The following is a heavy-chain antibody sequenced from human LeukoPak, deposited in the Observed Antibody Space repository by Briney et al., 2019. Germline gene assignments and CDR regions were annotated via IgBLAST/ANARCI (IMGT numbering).Heavy chain of an antibody. Sequence: SVTVSCKASGGTFSSYAISWVRQAPGQGLEWMGGIIPIFGTANYAQKFQGRVTITADESTSTAYMELSSLRSEDTAVYYCARDLGYYDSRGAFDIWGQGTMVTVSS. V-gene: IGHV1-69*13. J-gene: IGHJ3*02. CDR2: IIPIFGTA. D-gene: IGHD3-22*01. CDR1: GGTFSSYA. CDR3: ARDLGYYDSRGAFDI.